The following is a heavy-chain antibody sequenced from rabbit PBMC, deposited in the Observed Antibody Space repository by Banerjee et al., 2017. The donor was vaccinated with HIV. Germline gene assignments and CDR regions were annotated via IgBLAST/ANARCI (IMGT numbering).Heavy chain of an antibody. CDR1: GFIFSSYG. J-gene: IGHJ4*01. V-gene: IGHV1S7*01. D-gene: IGHD8-1*01. CDR3: VRENIYAGSSDYFRDYFNL. Sequence: QELVESGGGLVQPGGSLKLSCEASGFIFSSYGVSWVRQAPEKGLEWIGYIDPVFGSTYYANWVNGRFTISRDNAQNTLYLQLNSLTAADTATYFCVRENIYAGSSDYFRDYFNLWGPGTLVTVS. CDR2: IDPVFGST.